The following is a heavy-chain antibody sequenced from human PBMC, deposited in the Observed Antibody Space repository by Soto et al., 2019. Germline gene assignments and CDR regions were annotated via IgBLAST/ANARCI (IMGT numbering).Heavy chain of an antibody. CDR3: AKDHTQYSGYDWGDYYYGMDV. V-gene: IGHV3-30*18. Sequence: SLRLSCAASGFTFSSYGMHWVRQAPGKGLEWVAVISYDGSNKYYADSVKGRFTISRDNSKNTLYLQMNSLRAEDTAVYYCAKDHTQYSGYDWGDYYYGMDVWGQGTTVTVSS. CDR1: GFTFSSYG. CDR2: ISYDGSNK. J-gene: IGHJ6*02. D-gene: IGHD5-12*01.